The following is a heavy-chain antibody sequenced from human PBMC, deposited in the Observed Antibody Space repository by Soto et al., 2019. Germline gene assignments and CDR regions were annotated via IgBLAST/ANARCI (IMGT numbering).Heavy chain of an antibody. CDR2: ISYSGST. J-gene: IGHJ5*02. CDR1: GGSTTMGSYF. CDR3: ARGSGSRRENWYDP. D-gene: IGHD3-10*01. V-gene: IGHV4-31*03. Sequence: NPSETLSLTCTVSGGSTTMGSYFLNWIRHVPGKGLEWIGYISYSGSTDYNPSLKSRLTISADTSQEHFSLSLTSVTAADKAVYFCARGSGSRRENWYDPWGQGILVTVSS.